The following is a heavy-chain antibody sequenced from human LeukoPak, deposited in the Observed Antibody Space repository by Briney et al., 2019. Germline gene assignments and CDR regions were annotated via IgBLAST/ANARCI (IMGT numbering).Heavy chain of an antibody. CDR1: GFNVKTNF. CDR2: INTGGRT. Sequence: GGSLRVSCAASGFNVKTNFMYWVRQAPGKGLEWVAFINTGGRTSYSDSVTGRFTISRDISKNTLYLQMSTLRVEDTAVYFCVRCSTDIFYATDVWGQGTTVIVSS. CDR3: VRCSTDIFYATDV. J-gene: IGHJ6*02. V-gene: IGHV3-66*01. D-gene: IGHD4-11*01.